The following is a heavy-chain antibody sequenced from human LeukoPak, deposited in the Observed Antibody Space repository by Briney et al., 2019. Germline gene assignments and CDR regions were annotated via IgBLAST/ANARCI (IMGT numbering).Heavy chain of an antibody. D-gene: IGHD4-17*01. V-gene: IGHV3-21*01. CDR3: ARVNTVNAFDI. Sequence: GGSLRLSCAASRFTFSSYSTNWVRQAPGKGLEWVSSIGSSGSYIYYADSVKGRFTISRDNAKNSLYLQMSSLRDEDTAFYYCARVNTVNAFDIWGQGTMVTVSS. CDR1: RFTFSSYS. J-gene: IGHJ3*02. CDR2: IGSSGSYI.